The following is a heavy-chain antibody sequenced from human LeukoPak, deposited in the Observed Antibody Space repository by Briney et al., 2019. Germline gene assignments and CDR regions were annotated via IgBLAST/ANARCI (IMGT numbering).Heavy chain of an antibody. J-gene: IGHJ4*02. Sequence: GGSLRLSCAASGFTFGSYWMSWVRQAPGKGLEWVANMKQDGSEKYYVDSVKGRFTISRDNAKNSLYLQMNSLRAEDTALYYCARDRFRVPIDHWGQGTLVTVSS. CDR2: MKQDGSEK. CDR3: ARDRFRVPIDH. CDR1: GFTFGSYW. V-gene: IGHV3-7*05. D-gene: IGHD5/OR15-5a*01.